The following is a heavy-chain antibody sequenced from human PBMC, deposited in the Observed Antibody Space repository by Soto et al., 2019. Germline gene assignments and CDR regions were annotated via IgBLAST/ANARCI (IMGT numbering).Heavy chain of an antibody. CDR3: GGRCPPDILTGPDYVYYYLDL. D-gene: IGHD3-9*01. CDR2: ISSSSSYI. V-gene: IGHV3-21*01. Sequence: EVQLVESGGGLVKPGGSLRLSCAASGFTFSSYSMNWVRQAPGKGLEWVSSISSSSSYIYYADSVKGRFTISRDNAKKSLYQQMNSLKAEDKAVYYGGGRCPPDILTGPDYVYYYLDLWGKGNTVPVSS. J-gene: IGHJ6*03. CDR1: GFTFSSYS.